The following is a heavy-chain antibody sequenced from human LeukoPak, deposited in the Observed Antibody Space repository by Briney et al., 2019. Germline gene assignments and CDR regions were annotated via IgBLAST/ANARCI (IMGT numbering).Heavy chain of an antibody. CDR3: AKGDYGGYGGHYFHY. V-gene: IGHV3-23*01. D-gene: IGHD4-17*01. CDR2: ISGSGGST. Sequence: PGGSLRLSCAASGFTFSSYAMSWVRQAPGKGLECVSAISGSGGSTYYADSVKGRFTISRDNSKNTLYLQMSSLRAEDTAVYYCAKGDYGGYGGHYFHYWGQGTLVTVSS. CDR1: GFTFSSYA. J-gene: IGHJ4*02.